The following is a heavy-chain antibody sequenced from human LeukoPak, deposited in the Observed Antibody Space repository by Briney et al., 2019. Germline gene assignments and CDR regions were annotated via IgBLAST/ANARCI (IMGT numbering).Heavy chain of an antibody. J-gene: IGHJ6*02. V-gene: IGHV1-3*01. D-gene: IGHD6-19*01. CDR2: INAGNGNT. Sequence: ASVKVSCKASGYTFTSYAMHWVRQAPGQRLEWMGWINAGNGNTKYSQKFQGRVTITRDTSASTAYMELSGLRSEDTAVYYCARGAAVAVVHIRYYYYYGMDVWGQGTTVTVSS. CDR3: ARGAAVAVVHIRYYYYYGMDV. CDR1: GYTFTSYA.